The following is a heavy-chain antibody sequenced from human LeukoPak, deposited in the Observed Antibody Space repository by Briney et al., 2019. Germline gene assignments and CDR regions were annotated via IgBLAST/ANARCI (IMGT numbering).Heavy chain of an antibody. J-gene: IGHJ4*02. CDR1: GYTFTNYG. V-gene: IGHV1-18*01. Sequence: ASVKVSCKASGYTFTNYGISWVRQAPGQGLEWMGWISAYNGNTNYAQKLQGRVTMTTDTSTSTAYMELRSLRSDDTAVYYCARAGIAAAVLELYFDYWGRGTLVTVSS. CDR2: ISAYNGNT. D-gene: IGHD6-13*01. CDR3: ARAGIAAAVLELYFDY.